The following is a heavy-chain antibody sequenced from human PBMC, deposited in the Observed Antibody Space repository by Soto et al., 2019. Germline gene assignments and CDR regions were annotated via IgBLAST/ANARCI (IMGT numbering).Heavy chain of an antibody. CDR2: IYHSGST. CDR3: VRVSRSGSRPPTYFDF. CDR1: SSSISSDNW. D-gene: IGHD3-10*01. V-gene: IGHV4-4*02. J-gene: IGHJ4*02. Sequence: PSETLSLTCAVSSSSISSDNWSRWVRQPPGKGMEWIGEIYHSGSTNYNPSLKSRVTISVDKSKNQFSLKLSSVTAADTAVYYCVRVSRSGSRPPTYFDFWGQGTLVTVSS.